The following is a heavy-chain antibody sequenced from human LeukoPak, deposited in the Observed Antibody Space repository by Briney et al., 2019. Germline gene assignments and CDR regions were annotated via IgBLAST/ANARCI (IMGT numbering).Heavy chain of an antibody. V-gene: IGHV4-59*06. CDR2: IYYSGST. CDR1: GGSISIYY. Sequence: SETLSLTCTVSGGSISIYYWNWIRQHPGKGLEWIGYIYYSGSTYYNPSLKSRVTISVDTSKNQFSLKLSSVTAADTAVYYCAREGGRATGPWGQGTLVTVSS. D-gene: IGHD5-12*01. J-gene: IGHJ5*02. CDR3: AREGGRATGP.